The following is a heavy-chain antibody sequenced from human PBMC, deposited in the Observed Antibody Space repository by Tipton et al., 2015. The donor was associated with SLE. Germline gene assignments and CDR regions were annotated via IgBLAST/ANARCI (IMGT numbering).Heavy chain of an antibody. Sequence: RSLRLSCAASGFTFDDYAMHWVRQAPGKGLGWVAGISWNSDSVIYADSVKGRFTISRDNAKNSLYLQMNSLRAEDTAYYYCAKDQYSSRWYLFDYWGRGTLVTVSS. D-gene: IGHD6-13*01. J-gene: IGHJ4*02. CDR1: GFTFDDYA. V-gene: IGHV3-9*01. CDR3: AKDQYSSRWYLFDY. CDR2: ISWNSDSV.